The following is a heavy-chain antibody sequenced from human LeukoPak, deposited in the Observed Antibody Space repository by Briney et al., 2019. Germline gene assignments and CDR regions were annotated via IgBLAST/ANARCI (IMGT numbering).Heavy chain of an antibody. V-gene: IGHV4-31*03. CDR2: IYYSGST. CDR3: ARTMLGGGGFDS. D-gene: IGHD3-10*02. CDR1: GCSISNGDHY. Sequence: TLSLTCTASGCSISNGDHYWSWIRQHPGKGLEWIGHIYYSGSTYYNPSLKSRGIISVETSKNQFSLKLSSVTAADTAVYYGARTMLGGGGFDSGGQGTLATASS. J-gene: IGHJ4*02.